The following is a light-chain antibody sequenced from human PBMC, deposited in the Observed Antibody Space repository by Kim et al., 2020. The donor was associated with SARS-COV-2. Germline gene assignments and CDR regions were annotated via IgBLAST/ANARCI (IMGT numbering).Light chain of an antibody. Sequence: GQKATISFSGSTSNIGANYVSWYPQIPGTAPKLLIYDTTERPSAIPDRFSASKSGTSATLGITGLQTGDEAVYYCATWDGSLSAGVFGGGTQLTVL. J-gene: IGLJ2*01. CDR1: TSNIGANY. CDR3: ATWDGSLSAGV. V-gene: IGLV1-51*01. CDR2: DTT.